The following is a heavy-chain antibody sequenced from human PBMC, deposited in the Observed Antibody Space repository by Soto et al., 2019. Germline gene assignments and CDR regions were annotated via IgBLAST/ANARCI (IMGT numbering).Heavy chain of an antibody. CDR3: AADSHFGGYCGGDCYSNWFDP. CDR1: GFTFTSSA. D-gene: IGHD2-21*02. J-gene: IGHJ5*02. V-gene: IGHV1-58*01. CDR2: IVVGSGNT. Sequence: GASVKVSCKASGFTFTSSAVQWVRQARGQRLEWIGWIVVGSGNTNYAQKFQERVTITRDMSTSTAYMELSSLRSEDTAVYYCAADSHFGGYCGGDCYSNWFDPWGQGTLVTVSS.